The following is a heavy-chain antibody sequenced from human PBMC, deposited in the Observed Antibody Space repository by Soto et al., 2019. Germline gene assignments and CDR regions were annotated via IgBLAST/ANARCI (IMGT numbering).Heavy chain of an antibody. V-gene: IGHV1-18*01. Sequence: ASVKVSCKASGYTFTSYGISWVRQAPGQGLEWMGRISAYNGNTNYAQKLQGRVTMTTDTSTSTAYMELRSLRSDDTAVYYCARDLPVAGGYYYYYYGMDVWGQGTTVTVSS. CDR2: ISAYNGNT. J-gene: IGHJ6*02. CDR1: GYTFTSYG. CDR3: ARDLPVAGGYYYYYYGMDV. D-gene: IGHD6-19*01.